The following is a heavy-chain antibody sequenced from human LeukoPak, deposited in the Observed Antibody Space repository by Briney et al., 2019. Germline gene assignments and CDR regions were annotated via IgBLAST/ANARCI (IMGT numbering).Heavy chain of an antibody. CDR2: IIPIFGTA. V-gene: IGHV1-69*13. D-gene: IGHD1-1*01. CDR3: ASEVDRPGAGNVTIG. Sequence: ASVKVPCKASGGTFSSYAISWVRQAPGQGLEWMGGIIPIFGTANYAQKFQGRVTITADESTSTAYMELSSLRSEDTAVYYCASEVDRPGAGNVTIGWGQGTLVTVSS. CDR1: GGTFSSYA. J-gene: IGHJ4*02.